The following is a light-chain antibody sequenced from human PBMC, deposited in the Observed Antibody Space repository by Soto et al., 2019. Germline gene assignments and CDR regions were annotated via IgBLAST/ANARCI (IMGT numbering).Light chain of an antibody. V-gene: IGKV1-17*01. CDR3: LQHNSYPWT. J-gene: IGKJ1*01. Sequence: TQSPGTLSLSPVERATLSCRVGHSVSSSYLGWYQQKPGKAPKRMIYAASSLQSGVPPRFSGSGSGTECTLTISSLQPEDFATYYCLQHNSYPWTFRQGTKVDIK. CDR1: HSVSSSY. CDR2: AAS.